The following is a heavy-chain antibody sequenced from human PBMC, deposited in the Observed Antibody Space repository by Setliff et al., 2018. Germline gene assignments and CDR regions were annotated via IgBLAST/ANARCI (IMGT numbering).Heavy chain of an antibody. CDR3: ARDSYGDNLPYNWFAP. Sequence: SVKVSCKASGGTFSSKAISWVRQAPGQGLEWMGGFIPSFGTANYAQKFQGRLTITADESTSTAYMELNSLRSEDTAIYYCARDSYGDNLPYNWFAPWGQGTLVTVPS. J-gene: IGHJ5*02. CDR2: FIPSFGTA. V-gene: IGHV1-69*13. D-gene: IGHD4-17*01. CDR1: GGTFSSKA.